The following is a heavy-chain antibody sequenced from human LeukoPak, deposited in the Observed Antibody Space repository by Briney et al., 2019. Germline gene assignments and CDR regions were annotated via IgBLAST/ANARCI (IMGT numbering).Heavy chain of an antibody. Sequence: GGSLRLSCAASGFTFSDYDMHWVRQVIGKGLEWVSAIGIRGDTHYSGSVKGRFTISRENAESSLYLQMNSLRAEDTAVYYCARGGIQVSGIDEFDYWGQGTLVTVSS. CDR3: ARGGIQVSGIDEFDY. CDR2: IGIRGDT. V-gene: IGHV3-13*01. D-gene: IGHD6-19*01. CDR1: GFTFSDYD. J-gene: IGHJ4*02.